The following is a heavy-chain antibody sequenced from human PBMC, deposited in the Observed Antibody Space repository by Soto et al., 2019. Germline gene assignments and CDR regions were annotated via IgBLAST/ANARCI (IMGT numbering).Heavy chain of an antibody. V-gene: IGHV6-1*01. CDR1: GYSVSSNSAA. CDR2: TYYRSKWYN. J-gene: IGHJ6*02. D-gene: IGHD6-6*01. CDR3: ARDPPLRRVAARPGGMDV. Sequence: SQTRSLTCAISGYSVSSNSAALTLIRHSPSRGLELLGRTYYRSKWYNDYAVSVKSRITINPDTSKNQFSLQLNSVTPEDTAVYYCARDPPLRRVAARPGGMDVWGQGTMVTVSS.